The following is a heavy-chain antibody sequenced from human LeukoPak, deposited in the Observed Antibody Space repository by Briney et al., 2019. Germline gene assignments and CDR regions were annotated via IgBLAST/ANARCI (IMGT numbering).Heavy chain of an antibody. CDR3: ARYNYGDYFFDY. J-gene: IGHJ4*02. Sequence: PSETLSLTCTVSGGSISSYYWSWIRQPPGKGLEWIGYIYYSGSTNYNPSLKSRVTISVDTSKNQFSLKLSSVTAADTAVYYCARYNYGDYFFDYWSQGTLVTVSS. D-gene: IGHD4-17*01. V-gene: IGHV4-59*08. CDR1: GGSISSYY. CDR2: IYYSGST.